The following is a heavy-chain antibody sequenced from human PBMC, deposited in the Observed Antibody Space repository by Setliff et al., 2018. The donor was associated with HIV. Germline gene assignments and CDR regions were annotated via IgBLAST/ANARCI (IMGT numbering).Heavy chain of an antibody. V-gene: IGHV4-38-2*02. Sequence: LSLTCTVSGYSISSGYYWGWIRQTPGKGLEWIGSIYLSGSTYYNPSLKSRVTISLDTSKNQFSLKLSSVTAADTAVYYCARTSIRSGWGRNNWFDPWG. CDR3: ARTSIRSGWGRNNWFDP. J-gene: IGHJ5*02. CDR1: GYSISSGYY. CDR2: IYLSGST. D-gene: IGHD6-19*01.